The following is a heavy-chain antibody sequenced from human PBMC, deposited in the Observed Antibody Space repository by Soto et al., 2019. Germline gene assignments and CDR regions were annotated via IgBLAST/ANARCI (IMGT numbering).Heavy chain of an antibody. Sequence: SETLYLISTFSGRSISRYYWSWIRQPPGKGLEWIGYIYYSGSPNYNPSPKPRLTISVHTSKNPFSLKLSAVTAADTAVYYCARINFNIGDTAMVTYPSYYYYGMDVWGQGTTVTVSS. CDR2: IYYSGSP. CDR3: ARINFNIGDTAMVTYPSYYYYGMDV. J-gene: IGHJ6*02. V-gene: IGHV4-59*01. CDR1: GRSISRYY. D-gene: IGHD5-18*01.